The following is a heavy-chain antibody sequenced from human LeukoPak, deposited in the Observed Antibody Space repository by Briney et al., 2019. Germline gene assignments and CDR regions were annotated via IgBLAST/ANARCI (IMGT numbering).Heavy chain of an antibody. CDR3: ARGHAPSSSPDY. J-gene: IGHJ4*02. V-gene: IGHV1-8*02. CDR1: GYTFSNHD. CDR2: MNPNTGNT. D-gene: IGHD6-13*01. Sequence: ASVKVSCKASGYTFSNHDINWVRQSIGQGLEWMGWMNPNTGNTGYAQNFQGRVTMTRDTSISTAYMELSSLKSEDTAVYYCARGHAPSSSPDYCGQGTLVTVSS.